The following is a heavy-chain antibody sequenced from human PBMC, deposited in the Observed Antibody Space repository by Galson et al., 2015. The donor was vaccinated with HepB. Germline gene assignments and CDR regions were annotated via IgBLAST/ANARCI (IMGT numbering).Heavy chain of an antibody. CDR3: ARIPRVQGFLEWTIQNEFDY. V-gene: IGHV5-51*03. D-gene: IGHD3-3*01. CDR2: IYPGDSDT. Sequence: QSGAEVTKPGESLKISCKGSAYSFTTYWIAWVRQMPGKGLEWMGIIYPGDSDTRYSPSFQGQVTISADKSISTAYLQWSSLKASDTAMYYCARIPRVQGFLEWTIQNEFDYWGQGTLVTVSS. J-gene: IGHJ4*02. CDR1: AYSFTTYW.